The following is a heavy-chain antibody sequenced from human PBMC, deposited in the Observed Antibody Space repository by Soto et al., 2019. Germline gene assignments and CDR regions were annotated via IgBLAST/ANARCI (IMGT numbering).Heavy chain of an antibody. Sequence: EVQLVETGGGLIQPGGSLRLSCAASGFTVSSNYMSWVRQAPGKGLEWVSVIHSGGSTYYTDSVQIRFTISRDNSKNTLYLQMNSLRDEDTAVYYCARVGFSYDSSGSAFDYWGQGALVTVSS. CDR1: GFTVSSNY. J-gene: IGHJ4*02. CDR2: IHSGGST. V-gene: IGHV3-53*02. CDR3: ARVGFSYDSSGSAFDY. D-gene: IGHD3-22*01.